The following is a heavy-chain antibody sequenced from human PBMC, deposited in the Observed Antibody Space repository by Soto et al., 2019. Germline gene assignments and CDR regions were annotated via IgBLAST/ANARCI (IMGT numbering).Heavy chain of an antibody. D-gene: IGHD2-2*01. J-gene: IGHJ3*02. V-gene: IGHV4-59*08. Sequence: SETLSLTCTVSGGSISSYYWSWIRQPPGKGLEWIGYIYYSGSTNYNPSLKSRVTISVDTSKNQFSLKLSSVTAADTAVYYCARRYCSSTSCYGSFDIWGQGTMVTVS. CDR2: IYYSGST. CDR3: ARRYCSSTSCYGSFDI. CDR1: GGSISSYY.